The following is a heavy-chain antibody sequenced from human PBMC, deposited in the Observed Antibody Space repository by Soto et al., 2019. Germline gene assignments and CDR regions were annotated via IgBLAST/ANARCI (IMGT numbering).Heavy chain of an antibody. CDR2: ISYDGSNK. V-gene: IGHV3-30*18. Sequence: GGSLRLSCAASGCSFSSYGMHWVRQAPGKGLEWVAVISYDGSNKYYADSVKGRFTISRDNSKNTLYLQMNSLRAEDTAVYYCAKDRLAAAGDYYYYGMDVWGQGTTVTVSS. CDR1: GCSFSSYG. D-gene: IGHD6-13*01. J-gene: IGHJ6*02. CDR3: AKDRLAAAGDYYYYGMDV.